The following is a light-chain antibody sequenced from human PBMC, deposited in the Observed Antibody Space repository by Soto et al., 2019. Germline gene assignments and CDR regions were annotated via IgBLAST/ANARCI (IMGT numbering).Light chain of an antibody. CDR3: QSYDSTLSARYV. V-gene: IGLV1-44*01. Sequence: QSVLTQPPSASGTPGQRVTISCSGSSSNIGSNTVNWYQQLPGTAPKLLMYSNNQRPSGVPDRFSASTSGTSASLAITGLQAEDEGDYYCQSYDSTLSARYVFGTGTKLTVL. CDR2: SNN. CDR1: SSNIGSNT. J-gene: IGLJ1*01.